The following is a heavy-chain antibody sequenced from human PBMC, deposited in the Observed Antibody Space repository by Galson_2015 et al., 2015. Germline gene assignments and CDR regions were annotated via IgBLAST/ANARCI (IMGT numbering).Heavy chain of an antibody. CDR2: ISAYNGNT. CDR3: TRGYKYYDFWNGYFPDFDY. Sequence: SVKVSCKASGYTFNSYGIRWVRQAPGQGLEWMGWISAYNGNTNYAQKLQGRVTMTTDTSTSTAYMELRSLRSDDTAIYYCTRGYKYYDFWNGYFPDFDYWGQGTLVTVSS. V-gene: IGHV1-18*01. CDR1: GYTFNSYG. J-gene: IGHJ4*02. D-gene: IGHD3-3*01.